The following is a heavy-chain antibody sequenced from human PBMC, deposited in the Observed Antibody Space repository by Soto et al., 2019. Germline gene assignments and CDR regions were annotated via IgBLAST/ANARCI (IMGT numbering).Heavy chain of an antibody. Sequence: EVQLVESGGGLVQPGGSLRLSCAASGFTVSSNYMSWVRQAPGKGLEWVSVIYSGGSTYYADSVKGRFTISRDNSKTTLYLQMISLRAEDTAVYYCAIDRIAVAGNTEYFQHWGQGTLVTVSS. J-gene: IGHJ1*01. CDR2: IYSGGST. D-gene: IGHD6-19*01. CDR1: GFTVSSNY. CDR3: AIDRIAVAGNTEYFQH. V-gene: IGHV3-66*01.